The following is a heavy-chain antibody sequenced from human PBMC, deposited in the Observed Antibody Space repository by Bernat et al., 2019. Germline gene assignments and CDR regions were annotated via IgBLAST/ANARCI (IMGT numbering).Heavy chain of an antibody. CDR1: GYTFTGYY. D-gene: IGHD4-17*01. V-gene: IGHV1-2*02. J-gene: IGHJ6*02. CDR2: INPNSGGT. CDR3: AREYGDPNYYYYGMDV. Sequence: QVQLVQSGAEVKKPGASVQVSCQASGYTFTGYYMHWVRQAPGQGLEWMGWINPNSGGTNYAQNFQGGGTLTREPSTSTAYMGLSRLRSDDTAVYYCAREYGDPNYYYYGMDVWGQGTTVTVSS.